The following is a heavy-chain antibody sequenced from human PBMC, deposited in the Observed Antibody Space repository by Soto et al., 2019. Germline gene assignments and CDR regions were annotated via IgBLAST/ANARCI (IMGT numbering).Heavy chain of an antibody. Sequence: GESLKISCKTSGYTFSDYWIGWVRQRPGKGLEWMGVIYPGDSDTRYSPSFQGQVTISADKSISTAYLQWSSLKASDTAVYFCARHNEAVAATYWGQGTLVTVSS. CDR2: IYPGDSDT. D-gene: IGHD6-19*01. CDR1: GYTFSDYW. V-gene: IGHV5-51*01. CDR3: ARHNEAVAATY. J-gene: IGHJ4*02.